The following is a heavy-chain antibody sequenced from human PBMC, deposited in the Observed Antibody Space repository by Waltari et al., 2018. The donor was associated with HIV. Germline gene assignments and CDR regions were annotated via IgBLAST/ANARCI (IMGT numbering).Heavy chain of an antibody. CDR3: ARKHSSEGILVY. Sequence: EVQLVESGGGLVQPGGSLRLSCVASGFTFSNYWMHWVRQGPGKGVVWVSRIKGDESRILYADSVKCRFTISRDNARNTLYLQMNSLRAEDTAVYYCARKHSSEGILVYWGQGTLVTVSS. CDR1: GFTFSNYW. V-gene: IGHV3-74*01. CDR2: IKGDESRI. J-gene: IGHJ4*02. D-gene: IGHD6-19*01.